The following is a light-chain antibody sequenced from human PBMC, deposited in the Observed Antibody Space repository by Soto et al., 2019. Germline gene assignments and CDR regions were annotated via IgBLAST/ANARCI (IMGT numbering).Light chain of an antibody. V-gene: IGLV1-47*02. CDR3: TVWDDSLSDWV. J-gene: IGLJ3*02. Sequence: LTQPPSASGTPGQRVTISCSGSSSNIGRDYVYWFQQLPGTAPKLLIYTTNQRPSGVPDRFSGSKSGTSASQAINGLRSEDEAEYYCTVWDDSLSDWVFGGGTKLTVL. CDR2: TTN. CDR1: SSNIGRDY.